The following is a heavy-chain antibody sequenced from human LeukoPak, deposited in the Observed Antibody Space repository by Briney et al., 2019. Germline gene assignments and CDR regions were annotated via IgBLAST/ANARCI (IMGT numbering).Heavy chain of an antibody. D-gene: IGHD5-18*01. CDR1: GFTFSSYA. V-gene: IGHV3-23*01. CDR3: AKGGEIQLWFGSFDY. Sequence: GGSLRLSCADSGFTFSSYAMSWVRQAPGKGLEWVSAISGSGGSTYYADSVKGRFTISRDNSKNTLYLQMNSLRAEDTAVYYCAKGGEIQLWFGSFDYWGQGTLVTVSS. CDR2: ISGSGGST. J-gene: IGHJ4*02.